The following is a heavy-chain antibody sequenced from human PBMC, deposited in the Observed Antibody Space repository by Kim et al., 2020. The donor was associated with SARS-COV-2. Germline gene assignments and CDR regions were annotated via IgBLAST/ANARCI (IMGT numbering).Heavy chain of an antibody. J-gene: IGHJ3*02. CDR3: ARRDPLRPRAFDI. Sequence: YNPSLKSRVTISVDTSKNQFSLKLSSVTAADTAVYYCARRDPLRPRAFDIWGQGTMVTVSS. V-gene: IGHV4-34*01.